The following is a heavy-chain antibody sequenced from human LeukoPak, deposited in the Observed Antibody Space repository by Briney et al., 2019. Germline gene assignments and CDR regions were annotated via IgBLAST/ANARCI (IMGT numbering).Heavy chain of an antibody. Sequence: SETLSLTCGVSSYSINSGYYWGWVRQPPGKGLEWIGNVYHSGSTYYNPSLKSRVTISVDRSKNQFSLNLTSMTAADTAVYYCASDSGGYYFFDYWGQGILVTVSS. CDR3: ASDSGGYYFFDY. D-gene: IGHD3-22*01. J-gene: IGHJ4*02. V-gene: IGHV4-38-2*01. CDR1: SYSINSGYY. CDR2: VYHSGST.